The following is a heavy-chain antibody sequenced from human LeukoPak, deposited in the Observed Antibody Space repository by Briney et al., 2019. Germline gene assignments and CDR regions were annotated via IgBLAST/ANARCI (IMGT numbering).Heavy chain of an antibody. CDR3: ARDLLNEGNHLDY. J-gene: IGHJ4*02. CDR1: GGSISSSNW. Sequence: SETLSLTCAVSGGSISSSNWWSWVRQPPGKGLEWIGYMHYSGTAYYNPSLNSRVSISLDPSKNQFSLKLSSVTAADTAVYYCARDLLNEGNHLDYWGQGTLVTVSS. V-gene: IGHV4-30-4*01. CDR2: MHYSGTA. D-gene: IGHD4-23*01.